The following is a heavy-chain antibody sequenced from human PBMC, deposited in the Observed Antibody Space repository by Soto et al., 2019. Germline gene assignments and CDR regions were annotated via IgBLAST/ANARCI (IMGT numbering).Heavy chain of an antibody. D-gene: IGHD1-1*01. CDR3: VTIPDATGPIDY. Sequence: QVQLQESGPGLVKPADTLSLTCTVSRSSITNGKWWGWIRQPPATGLEWIGRIDYSGNSSHNPSLGSRVAMSLDTSKTQFSLRLSSVTALDTAIYYCVTIPDATGPIDYWGQGTLVTVSS. CDR2: IDYSGNS. V-gene: IGHV4-28*01. J-gene: IGHJ4*02. CDR1: RSSITNGKW.